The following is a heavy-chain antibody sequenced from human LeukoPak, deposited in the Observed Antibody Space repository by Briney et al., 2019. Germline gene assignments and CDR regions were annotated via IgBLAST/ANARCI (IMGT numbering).Heavy chain of an antibody. J-gene: IGHJ3*01. CDR3: ARGRYYYDSSGVDAFSV. V-gene: IGHV3-11*01. Sequence: KAGGSLRLACAASGFIFSDYYIGWIRQPPGKGLEWVSCITSSCSTIYYADSVKDQFTIPRDNAKKSLYMQMNSLRAEDTAVYFCARGRYYYDSSGVDAFSVWGQGTMVTVSS. D-gene: IGHD3-22*01. CDR2: ITSSCSTI. CDR1: GFIFSDYY.